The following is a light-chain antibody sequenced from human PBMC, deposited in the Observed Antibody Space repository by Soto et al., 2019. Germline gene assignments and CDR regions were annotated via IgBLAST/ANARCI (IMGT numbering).Light chain of an antibody. Sequence: QSVLTQPASVSGSPGQSITISCSGTSSDIGTYDHVAWFQQFPGKTPKLMIYEVSNRPSGVSNRFSGSKSGNTASLTISGLQAEDEIDYYCFSYTSSGTYVFGTGTKVTVL. CDR3: FSYTSSGTYV. CDR1: SSDIGTYDH. J-gene: IGLJ1*01. CDR2: EVS. V-gene: IGLV2-14*01.